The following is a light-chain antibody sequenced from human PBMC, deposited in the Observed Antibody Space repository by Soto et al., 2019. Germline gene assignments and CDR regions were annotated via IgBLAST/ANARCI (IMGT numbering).Light chain of an antibody. V-gene: IGKV1-5*01. CDR1: QSISTW. Sequence: DIQMTQSPSTLSASVGDRVTITCRASQSISTWLAWYQQKPGKAPKLLIYDAFYLERGVPSGFSGSGSGTEFTLTISSLQPDDLATYYCQQYNSFWTFGQGTKVEI. CDR3: QQYNSFWT. J-gene: IGKJ1*01. CDR2: DAF.